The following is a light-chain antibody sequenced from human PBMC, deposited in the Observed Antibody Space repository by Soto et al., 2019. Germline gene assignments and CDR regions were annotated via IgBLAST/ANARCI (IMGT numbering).Light chain of an antibody. V-gene: IGKV3-15*01. Sequence: EVVLTQSPGTLSLSAEERATLSCRASQSVSSNLAWYQQKPGQAPRLLVYGASTRATGIPARFSGSGSGTEFTLTISSLQSEDFAVYYCQQYNNWPRTFGQGTKVDIK. CDR3: QQYNNWPRT. CDR2: GAS. J-gene: IGKJ1*01. CDR1: QSVSSN.